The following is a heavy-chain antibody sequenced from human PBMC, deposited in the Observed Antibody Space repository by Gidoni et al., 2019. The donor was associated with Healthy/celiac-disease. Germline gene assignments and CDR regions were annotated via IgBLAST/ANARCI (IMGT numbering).Heavy chain of an antibody. D-gene: IGHD3-22*01. CDR3: ATYDSSGYSFDY. CDR1: GGSISSGGYS. V-gene: IGHV4-30-2*01. CDR2: IYHSGST. J-gene: IGHJ4*02. Sequence: QLQLQESGPGLVKPSQTLSITCAVSGGSISSGGYSWSWIRQPPGKGLEWIGYIYHSGSTYYNPSLKSRVTISVDRSKNQFSLKLSSVTAADTAVYYCATYDSSGYSFDYWGQGTLVTVSS.